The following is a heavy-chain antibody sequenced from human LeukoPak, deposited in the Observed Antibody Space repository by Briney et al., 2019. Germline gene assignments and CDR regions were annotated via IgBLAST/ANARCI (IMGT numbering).Heavy chain of an antibody. D-gene: IGHD3-3*01. V-gene: IGHV1-46*01. CDR1: GYTFTSYY. CDR2: INPSGGST. CDR3: ARGEGRFLEWLPFDY. J-gene: IGHJ4*02. Sequence: KXSCKASGYTFTSYYMHWVRQAPGQGLEWMGIINPSGGSTSYAQKFQGRVTMTRDTSTSTVYMELSSLRSEDTAVYYCARGEGRFLEWLPFDYWGQGTLVTVSS.